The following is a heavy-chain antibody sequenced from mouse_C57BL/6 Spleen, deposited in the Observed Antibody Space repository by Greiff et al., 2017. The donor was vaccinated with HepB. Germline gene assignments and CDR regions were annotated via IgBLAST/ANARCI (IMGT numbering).Heavy chain of an antibody. D-gene: IGHD1-1*01. CDR2: IDPSDSYT. J-gene: IGHJ4*01. Sequence: QVQLQQSGAELVMPGASVKLSCKASGYTFTSYWMHWVKQRPGQGLEWIGEIDPSDSYTNYNQKFKGKSTLTVDKSSSTAYMQLSSLTSEDSAVYYCARSYGSSYDAMDYWGQGTSVTVSS. CDR3: ARSYGSSYDAMDY. V-gene: IGHV1-69*01. CDR1: GYTFTSYW.